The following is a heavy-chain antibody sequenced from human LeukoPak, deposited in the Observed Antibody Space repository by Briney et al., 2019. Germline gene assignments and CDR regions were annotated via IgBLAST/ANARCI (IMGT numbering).Heavy chain of an antibody. CDR2: IHYSGRT. CDR3: ARELRYSSNYSYYYGMDV. D-gene: IGHD6-6*01. Sequence: SQTLSLTCSVSVGSISSGGYYWSWICQNPGKGLEWIGYIHYSGRTYYNPSLKSRVMVSVDTSKNQFSLRLSSVTAADTAVYYCARELRYSSNYSYYYGMDVWGKGTTVTVSS. J-gene: IGHJ6*04. CDR1: VGSISSGGYY. V-gene: IGHV4-31*03.